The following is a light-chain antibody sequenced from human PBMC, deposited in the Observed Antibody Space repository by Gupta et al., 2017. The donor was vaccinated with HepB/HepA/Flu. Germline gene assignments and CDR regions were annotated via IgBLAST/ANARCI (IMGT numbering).Light chain of an antibody. V-gene: IGKV3-11*01. CDR2: DAS. Sequence: ELLWTLSPATLSLSPGDGATLSCRARQNFLKFLAWYQQKPCHDPRLLIYDASSRATGIPARFSGSGSGTAFTLTISSLVPDDFAVYYCRQRGQWSLTFGEGTKVEIK. CDR3: RQRGQWSLT. CDR1: QNFLKF. J-gene: IGKJ4*01.